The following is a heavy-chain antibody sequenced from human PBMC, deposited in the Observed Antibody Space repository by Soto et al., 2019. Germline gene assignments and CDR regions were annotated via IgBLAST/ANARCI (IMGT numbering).Heavy chain of an antibody. Sequence: QVQLQESGPGLVQPSQTLSLTCTVSGGSISSGGYYWSWIRQHPGTGLEWIGHISYSGSTYYNTSLKSRFTISVYTSRTPFPLILTSVTAAATAVYYCARGVLHWRQGTLVTVSS. V-gene: IGHV4-31*03. J-gene: IGHJ4*01. CDR1: GGSISSGGYY. CDR3: ARGVLH. CDR2: ISYSGST.